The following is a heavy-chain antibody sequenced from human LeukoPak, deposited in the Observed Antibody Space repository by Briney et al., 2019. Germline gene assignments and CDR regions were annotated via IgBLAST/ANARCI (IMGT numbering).Heavy chain of an antibody. CDR1: GFTFSSYA. CDR3: ASAGSHSNFGS. Sequence: GGSLRLSCAASGFTFSSYAMSWVRQAPGKGLAWVSAISASGDSTYYADSVKGRFTISRDNSKYTLYLQVNSLRAEDTAVYFCASAGSHSNFGSWGPGTLVTVSS. D-gene: IGHD6-13*01. J-gene: IGHJ4*02. CDR2: ISASGDST. V-gene: IGHV3-23*01.